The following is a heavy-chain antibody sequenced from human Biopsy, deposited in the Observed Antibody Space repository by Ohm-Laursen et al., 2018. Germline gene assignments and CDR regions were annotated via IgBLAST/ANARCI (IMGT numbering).Heavy chain of an antibody. J-gene: IGHJ3*01. CDR3: ARLYRLDDYWNDDPPDAFDV. CDR2: ISNRGST. V-gene: IGHV4-59*01. Sequence: SQTLSLTCTVSGDSISSDYWSWIRQPPRKGLEWMGYISNRGSTNYNPSLRGRVTITVDTSKNQFSLKLTSVTAADTAVFFCARLYRLDDYWNDDPPDAFDVWGQGTMVTVSS. D-gene: IGHD3-3*01. CDR1: GDSISSDY.